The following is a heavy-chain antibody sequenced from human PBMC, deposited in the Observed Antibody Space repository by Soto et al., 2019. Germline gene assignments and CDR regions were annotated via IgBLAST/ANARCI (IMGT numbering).Heavy chain of an antibody. V-gene: IGHV3-74*01. CDR1: GFTFSSDW. CDR2: INSDGSST. J-gene: IGHJ5*02. D-gene: IGHD6-19*01. Sequence: GGSLRRSCAASGFTFSSDWMHWVRQAPGKGLVWVSRINSDGSSTSYADSVKGRFTISRDNAKNTLYLQMNSLRAEDTAVYYCARSCSIAVAAVPGWFDPWGQGTLVTVSS. CDR3: ARSCSIAVAAVPGWFDP.